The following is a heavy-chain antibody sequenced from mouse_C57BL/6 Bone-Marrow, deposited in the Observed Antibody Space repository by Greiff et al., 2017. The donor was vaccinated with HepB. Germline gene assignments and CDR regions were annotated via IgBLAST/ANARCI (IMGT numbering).Heavy chain of an antibody. CDR2: ISYDGSN. V-gene: IGHV3-6*01. D-gene: IGHD2-3*01. CDR1: GYSITSGYY. CDR3: ARKDGYLDY. Sequence: EVKLVESGPGLVKPSQSLSLTCSVTGYSITSGYYWNWIRQFPGNKLEWMGYISYDGSNNYNPSLKNRISITRDTSKNQFFLKLNSVTTEDTATYYCARKDGYLDYWGQGTTLTVSS. J-gene: IGHJ2*01.